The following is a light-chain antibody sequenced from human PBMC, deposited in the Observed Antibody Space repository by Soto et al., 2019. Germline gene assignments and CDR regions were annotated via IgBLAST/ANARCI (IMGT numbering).Light chain of an antibody. J-gene: IGKJ5*01. CDR2: DAY. CDR1: QSFRGL. CDR3: QHRSNWPPIT. V-gene: IGKV3-11*01. Sequence: EVVLTQSPVTLSLSPGERATLSCRASQSFRGLLAWYQQKPGQAPRLLIYDAYNRATGIPPRFSGSGSGTDFTLTISSLESEDFAVYYCQHRSNWPPITFGQGTRLEIK.